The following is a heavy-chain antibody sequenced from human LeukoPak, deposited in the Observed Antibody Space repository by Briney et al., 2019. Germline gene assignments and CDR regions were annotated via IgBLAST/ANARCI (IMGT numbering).Heavy chain of an antibody. Sequence: ASVKVSCKISGHTLNDLSIHWVRQAPGKGLEWMRGFDPEYAETNYAPKFQGRVSMTEDTATDTTYMELSSLRSEDTAVYYCTTDWFNFDIMTGYQRSVDAFDVWGQGTMVTASS. CDR3: TTDWFNFDIMTGYQRSVDAFDV. J-gene: IGHJ3*01. D-gene: IGHD3-9*01. V-gene: IGHV1-24*01. CDR2: FDPEYAET. CDR1: GHTLNDLS.